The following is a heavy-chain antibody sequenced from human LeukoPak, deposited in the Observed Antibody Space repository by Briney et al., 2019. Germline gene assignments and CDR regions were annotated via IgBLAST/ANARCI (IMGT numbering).Heavy chain of an antibody. CDR3: ARGHGDSVWDYSEY. J-gene: IGHJ4*02. CDR2: ISSSGVTV. V-gene: IGHV3-48*03. D-gene: IGHD4-17*01. CDR1: GFTFSSYE. Sequence: GGSLRLSCAASGFTFSSYEMNWVRQAPGKGLEWVSYISSSGVTVYYADSVKGRFTISRDNANNSLYLQMNSLRDEDTAVYYCARGHGDSVWDYSEYWGQGTLVTVSS.